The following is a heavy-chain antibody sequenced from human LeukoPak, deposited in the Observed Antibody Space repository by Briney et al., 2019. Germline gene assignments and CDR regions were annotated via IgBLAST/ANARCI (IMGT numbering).Heavy chain of an antibody. V-gene: IGHV3-33*01. CDR2: IWSDGSNK. CDR3: ARDGRYSGSYYADY. J-gene: IGHJ4*02. CDR1: GFTFSYYA. Sequence: GGSLRLSCSASGFTFSYYAIHWVRQAPGKGLEWVALIWSDGSNKYYADSVKGRFTISRDNSKNTLYLQMNSLRAEDTAVYYCARDGRYSGSYYADYWGQGTLVTVSS. D-gene: IGHD1-26*01.